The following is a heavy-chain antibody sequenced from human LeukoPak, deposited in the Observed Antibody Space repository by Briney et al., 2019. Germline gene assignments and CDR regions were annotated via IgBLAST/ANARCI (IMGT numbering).Heavy chain of an antibody. CDR2: ISSSGSTI. CDR3: ARELGIAAAGNTGSGLLQYYYYYMDV. V-gene: IGHV3-11*04. CDR1: GFTFSDYY. J-gene: IGHJ6*03. D-gene: IGHD6-13*01. Sequence: PGGSLRLSCAASGFTFSDYYMSWIRQAPGKGLEWVSHISSSGSTIYYADSVKGRFTISRDNAKNSLYLQMNSLRAEDTAVYYCARELGIAAAGNTGSGLLQYYYYYMDVWGKGTTVTVSS.